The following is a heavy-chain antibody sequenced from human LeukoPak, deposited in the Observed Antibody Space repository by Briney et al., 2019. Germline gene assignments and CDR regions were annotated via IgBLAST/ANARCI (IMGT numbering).Heavy chain of an antibody. CDR1: GFTFSSYS. V-gene: IGHV3-21*01. D-gene: IGHD3-10*01. Sequence: PGGSLRLSCAASGFTFSSYSMNWVRQAPGKGLEWVSSISSSSSYIYYADSVKGRFTISRDNAKDSLYLQMNSLRAEDTAVYYCAREGFDSGGDDALDIWGQGTMVTVSS. CDR2: ISSSSSYI. CDR3: AREGFDSGGDDALDI. J-gene: IGHJ3*02.